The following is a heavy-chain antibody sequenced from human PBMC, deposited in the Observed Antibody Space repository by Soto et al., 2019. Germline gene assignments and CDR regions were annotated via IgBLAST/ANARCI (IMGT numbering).Heavy chain of an antibody. CDR2: FYHSGST. CDR3: ARGEYYGSGNYFDY. Sequence: SETLSLTCAFSCHSSISGYYWGWIRQPPGKGLEWIGSFYHSGSTYYNPSLKSRVTISVDTSKNQFSLKLSSVTAADTAVYYCARGEYYGSGNYFDYWGQGTLVTVSS. V-gene: IGHV4-38-2*01. D-gene: IGHD3-10*01. J-gene: IGHJ4*02. CDR1: CHSSISGYY.